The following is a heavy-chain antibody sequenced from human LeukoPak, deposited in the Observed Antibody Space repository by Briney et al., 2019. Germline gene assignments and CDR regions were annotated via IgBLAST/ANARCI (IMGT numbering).Heavy chain of an antibody. V-gene: IGHV1-18*01. CDR3: ARDYGDPNPHDAFDI. J-gene: IGHJ3*02. Sequence: ASVNVSCKASGYNFTSYGISWVRQAPGQGLEWMGWISAYNGNTNYAQKLQGRVTMTRNTSISTAYMGLSSLRSEDTAVYYCARDYGDPNPHDAFDIWGQGTMVTVSS. D-gene: IGHD4-17*01. CDR1: GYNFTSYG. CDR2: ISAYNGNT.